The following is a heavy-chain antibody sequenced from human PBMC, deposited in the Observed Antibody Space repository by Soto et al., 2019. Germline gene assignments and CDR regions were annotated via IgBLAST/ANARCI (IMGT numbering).Heavy chain of an antibody. Sequence: QVQLVESGGGVVQPGRSLRVSCAASGFTFSSYGMHWVRQAPGKGLEWVAVTSYDGTTEYYADSVKGRFTISRDNSKNTLYLQMNSLSAEDTAVYYCAREVTPRTVVALVYWGQGTLVTVSS. J-gene: IGHJ4*02. CDR1: GFTFSSYG. CDR3: AREVTPRTVVALVY. V-gene: IGHV3-30*03. CDR2: TSYDGTTE. D-gene: IGHD2-15*01.